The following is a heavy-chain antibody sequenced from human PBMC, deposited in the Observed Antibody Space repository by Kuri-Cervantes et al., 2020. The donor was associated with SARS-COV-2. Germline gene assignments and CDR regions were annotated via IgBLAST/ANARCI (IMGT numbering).Heavy chain of an antibody. Sequence: GESLKISCAASGFTFSIYGTHWVRQAPGKGLEWVALTSYEASKKNYADSVKGRFTISRDNSKNTVYLQMNSLRAEDTAVYYCAKWGEGESDYGENGFDHWGQGTLVTVSS. V-gene: IGHV3-30*18. CDR1: GFTFSIYG. CDR3: AKWGEGESDYGENGFDH. CDR2: TSYEASKK. D-gene: IGHD4/OR15-4a*01. J-gene: IGHJ5*02.